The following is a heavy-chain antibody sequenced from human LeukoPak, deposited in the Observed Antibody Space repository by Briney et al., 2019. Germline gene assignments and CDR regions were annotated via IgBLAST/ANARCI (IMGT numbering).Heavy chain of an antibody. D-gene: IGHD6-13*01. CDR3: ARDLEVYSSSWFAFDI. CDR2: IYYSGTT. J-gene: IGHJ3*02. V-gene: IGHV4-59*01. Sequence: SETLSLTCTVSGGSISSYYWNWIRQPPGKGLEWIGYIYYSGTTNYNPSLKSRVTISVDTSKNQFSLKLSSVTAADTAVYYCARDLEVYSSSWFAFDIWGQGTMVTVSS. CDR1: GGSISSYY.